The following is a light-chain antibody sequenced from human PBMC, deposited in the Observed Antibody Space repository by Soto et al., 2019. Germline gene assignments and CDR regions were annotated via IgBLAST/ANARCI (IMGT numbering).Light chain of an antibody. J-gene: IGKJ3*01. CDR1: QSVSSN. CDR2: GVS. CDR3: QQYNNWPPIFT. Sequence: EIVMTQSPATLSVSPGERATLSCRASQSVSSNLAWYQQKPGQAPRLLIFGVSTRATGTPARFSGRGSGTEFTLTISSLQSEDFAVYYCQQYNNWPPIFTFGPGTKVDIK. V-gene: IGKV3-15*01.